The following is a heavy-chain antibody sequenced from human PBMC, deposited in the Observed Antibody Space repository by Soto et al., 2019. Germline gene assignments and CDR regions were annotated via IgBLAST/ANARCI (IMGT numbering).Heavy chain of an antibody. J-gene: IGHJ4*02. V-gene: IGHV3-30*18. D-gene: IGHD3-22*01. Sequence: GGSLRLSCAASGFTFSSYGMHWVHQAPGKGLEWVAVISYDGSNKYYADSVKGRFTISRDNSKNTLYLQMNSLRAEDTAVYYCAKGSYYYDSSGYLDGFDYWGQGTLVTVSS. CDR3: AKGSYYYDSSGYLDGFDY. CDR2: ISYDGSNK. CDR1: GFTFSSYG.